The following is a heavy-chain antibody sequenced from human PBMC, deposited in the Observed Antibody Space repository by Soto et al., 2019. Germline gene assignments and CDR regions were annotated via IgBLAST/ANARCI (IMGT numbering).Heavy chain of an antibody. J-gene: IGHJ6*02. V-gene: IGHV3-49*03. CDR3: TRVTRTMVRGVIITWAPVYYYGMDV. D-gene: IGHD3-10*01. CDR2: IRSKAYGGTT. Sequence: PGGSLRLSCTASGFTFGDYSMSWFRQAPGKGLEWVGFIRSKAYGGTTEYAASVKGRFTISRDDSKSIAYLQMNSLKTEDPAVYYCTRVTRTMVRGVIITWAPVYYYGMDVWGQGTTVTVSS. CDR1: GFTFGDYS.